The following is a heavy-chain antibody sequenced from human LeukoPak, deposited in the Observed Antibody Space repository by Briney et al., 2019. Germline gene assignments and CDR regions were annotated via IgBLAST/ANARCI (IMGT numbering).Heavy chain of an antibody. CDR1: GYTFTGYY. CDR3: AAQPRAYSSSWCGFIDY. CDR2: INPNSGGT. V-gene: IGHV1-2*02. D-gene: IGHD6-13*01. Sequence: GASVKVSCKASGYTFTGYYMHWVRQAPGQGLEWMGWINPNSGGTNYAQKFQGRVTMTRDTSISTAYMELSRLRSDDTAVYYCAAQPRAYSSSWCGFIDYWGQGTLVTVSS. J-gene: IGHJ4*02.